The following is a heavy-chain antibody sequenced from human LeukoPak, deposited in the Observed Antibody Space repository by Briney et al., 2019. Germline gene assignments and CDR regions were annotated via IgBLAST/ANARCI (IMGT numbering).Heavy chain of an antibody. CDR3: ATAIVVVVASTAAFDI. CDR2: INPNSGGT. D-gene: IGHD2-15*01. J-gene: IGHJ3*02. V-gene: IGHV1-2*02. CDR1: GYTFTGYY. Sequence: EASVKVSCKASGYTFTGYYMHWVRQAPGQGLEWMGWINPNSGGTNYAQKFQGRVTMTRDTSISTAYMELTSLRSEDTAVYYCATAIVVVVASTAAFDIWGQGAMVTVSS.